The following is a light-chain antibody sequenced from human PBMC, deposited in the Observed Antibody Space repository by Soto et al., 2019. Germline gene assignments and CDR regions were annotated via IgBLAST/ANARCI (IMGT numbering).Light chain of an antibody. CDR1: QAIRND. CDR3: LQDYSYPRT. J-gene: IGKJ1*01. V-gene: IGKV1-6*01. Sequence: AIQMTQSPSSLSASVGDRVTITCRASQAIRNDLGWYQQKPGKAPKLLIYTASRLQSGVPSRFSGSGSGTDFTLTISSLQPEYFASYYCLQDYSYPRTFGQGTKVEI. CDR2: TAS.